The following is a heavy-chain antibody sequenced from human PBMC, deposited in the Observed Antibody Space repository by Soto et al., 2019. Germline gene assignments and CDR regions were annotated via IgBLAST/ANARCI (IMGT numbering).Heavy chain of an antibody. CDR3: ALQTGDGYYFDY. D-gene: IGHD7-27*01. CDR1: GFTFSSYA. V-gene: IGHV3-23*01. J-gene: IGHJ4*02. Sequence: GGSLRLSCAASGFTFSSYAMSWVRQAPGQGLEWVSAISGSGGSTYYADSVKGRFTISRDNSKNTLYLQMNSLRAEDTAVYYCALQTGDGYYFDYWGQGTLVTVSS. CDR2: ISGSGGST.